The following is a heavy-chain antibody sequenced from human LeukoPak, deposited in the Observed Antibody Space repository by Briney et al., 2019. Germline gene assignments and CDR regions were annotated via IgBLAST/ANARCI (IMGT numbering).Heavy chain of an antibody. CDR3: ARVLAKYYYGSGSYEGT. D-gene: IGHD3-10*01. Sequence: GASVKVSCKASGYTFTSYGISWVRQAPGQGLEWMGWISAYNGNTNYAQKLQGRVTMTTDTSTSTAYMELRRLRSDGTAVYYCARVLAKYYYGSGSYEGTWGQGTLVTVSS. J-gene: IGHJ5*02. V-gene: IGHV1-18*01. CDR2: ISAYNGNT. CDR1: GYTFTSYG.